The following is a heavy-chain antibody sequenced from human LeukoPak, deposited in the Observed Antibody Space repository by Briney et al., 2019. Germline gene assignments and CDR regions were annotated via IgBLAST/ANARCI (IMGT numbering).Heavy chain of an antibody. V-gene: IGHV3-48*03. CDR3: ARDSISGWFVDY. J-gene: IGHJ4*02. D-gene: IGHD6-19*01. Sequence: GGSLRLSCAASGFTFSSYEMNWVRQAPGKGLEWLSYISSSGGSISYAESVEGRFTISRDNAKNSLYLQMSSLRAEDTAVYYCARDSISGWFVDYWGQGTLVTVSS. CDR1: GFTFSSYE. CDR2: ISSSGGSI.